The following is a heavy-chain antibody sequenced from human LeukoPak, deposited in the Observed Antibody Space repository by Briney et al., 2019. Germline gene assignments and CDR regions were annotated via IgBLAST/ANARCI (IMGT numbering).Heavy chain of an antibody. CDR3: ARHVVVVAATRGDYFDY. J-gene: IGHJ4*02. Sequence: ASVKVSCKASGYTCTSYGISWVRRAPGQGLEWMGWISAYNGNTSYAQKLQGRVTMTTDTSTSTAYMELRSLRSDDTAVYYCARHVVVVAATRGDYFDYWGQGTLVIVSS. CDR1: GYTCTSYG. CDR2: ISAYNGNT. V-gene: IGHV1-18*01. D-gene: IGHD2-15*01.